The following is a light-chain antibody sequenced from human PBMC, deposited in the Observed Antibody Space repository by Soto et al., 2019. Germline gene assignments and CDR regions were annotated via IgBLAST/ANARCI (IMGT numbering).Light chain of an antibody. V-gene: IGLV1-44*01. J-gene: IGLJ2*01. CDR2: SNN. Sequence: QSVLTQPPSASGTPRQRVTIACSGGSSNIESNTVNWYQQVPGTAPKLLVYSNNQRPSGVPDRFSGSQAGTSASLAISGLQSEDEADYYCATWDDSLNGWVIGGGTKLTVL. CDR3: ATWDDSLNGWV. CDR1: SSNIESNT.